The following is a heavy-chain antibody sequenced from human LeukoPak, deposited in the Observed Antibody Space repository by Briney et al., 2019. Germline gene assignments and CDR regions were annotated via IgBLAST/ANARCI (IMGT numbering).Heavy chain of an antibody. CDR2: INPNSGGT. Sequence: ASVKVSCKASVYTFTGYYMHWVRQAPGQGLEWMGWINPNSGGTNYAQKFQGRVTMTRDTSISTAYMELSRLTSDDTAVYYCASSSIVATTDFDYWGQGTLVTVSS. CDR3: ASSSIVATTDFDY. J-gene: IGHJ4*02. V-gene: IGHV1-2*02. D-gene: IGHD5-12*01. CDR1: VYTFTGYY.